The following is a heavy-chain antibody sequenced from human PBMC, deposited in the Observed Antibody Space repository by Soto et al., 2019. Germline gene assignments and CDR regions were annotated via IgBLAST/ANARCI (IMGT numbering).Heavy chain of an antibody. D-gene: IGHD4-17*01. V-gene: IGHV3-23*01. Sequence: SGGSLRLSCAASGFNFRKFAMSWVRQAPGKGLEWVSGMSERSGPPLYADSVKGRFTISSDKSKSTLYLEMNNLRPEDTAVYYCEKDQDNTDYYWIFDLWGRGTPVTVSS. CDR1: GFNFRKFA. J-gene: IGHJ2*01. CDR3: EKDQDNTDYYWIFDL. CDR2: MSERSGPP.